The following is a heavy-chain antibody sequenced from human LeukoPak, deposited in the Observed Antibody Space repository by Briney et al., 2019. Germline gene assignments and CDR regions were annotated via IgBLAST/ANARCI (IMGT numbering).Heavy chain of an antibody. CDR1: RFTFSDYY. V-gene: IGHV3-11*01. CDR2: ISSSGSTI. D-gene: IGHD6-13*01. CDR3: ARWMSSSLAYFDY. J-gene: IGHJ4*02. Sequence: GGSLRLSCAASRFTFSDYYMSWIRQAPGKGLEWVSYISSSGSTIYYADSVKGRFTISRDNAKNSLYLQMNSLRAEDTAVYYCARWMSSSLAYFDYWGQGTLVTVSS.